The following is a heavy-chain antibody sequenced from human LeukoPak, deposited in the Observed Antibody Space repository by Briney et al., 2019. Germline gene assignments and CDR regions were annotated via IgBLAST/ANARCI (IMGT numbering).Heavy chain of an antibody. Sequence: PGGSLRLSCAASGFTFSSYSMNWVRQAPGKGLEWVSSISSSSSYIYYADSVKGRFTISRDNAKNSLYLQMNSLRAEDTAVYYCARDKTYYYDSSGPRPFDYWGQGTLVTVSS. J-gene: IGHJ4*02. D-gene: IGHD3-22*01. CDR1: GFTFSSYS. V-gene: IGHV3-21*01. CDR3: ARDKTYYYDSSGPRPFDY. CDR2: ISSSSSYI.